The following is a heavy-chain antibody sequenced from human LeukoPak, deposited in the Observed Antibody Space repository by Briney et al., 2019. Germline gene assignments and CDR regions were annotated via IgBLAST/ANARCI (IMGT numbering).Heavy chain of an antibody. CDR3: ARGRGRNSGSLLDAFDI. V-gene: IGHV1-69*04. J-gene: IGHJ3*02. Sequence: GASVKVSCKASGDIFSSYAITWVRLAPGQGLECMGRIIPILGIANYTQKFQGRVTMTRNTSISTAYMELSSLRSEDTAVYYCARGRGRNSGSLLDAFDIWGQGTMVTVSS. CDR1: GDIFSSYA. D-gene: IGHD1-26*01. CDR2: IIPILGIA.